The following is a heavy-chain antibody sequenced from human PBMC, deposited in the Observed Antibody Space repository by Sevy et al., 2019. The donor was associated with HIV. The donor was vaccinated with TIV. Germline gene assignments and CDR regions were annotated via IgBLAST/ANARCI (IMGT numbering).Heavy chain of an antibody. CDR2: ISSSSSYI. CDR3: ARDHDYGDYVCAFDI. Sequence: GGSLRLSCAASGFTFSSYSMNWVRQAPGKGLEWVSSISSSSSYIYYADSVKGRFTISRDNAKNSLYLQMNSLRAEDTAVYYCARDHDYGDYVCAFDIWGQGTMVTVSS. J-gene: IGHJ3*02. V-gene: IGHV3-21*01. D-gene: IGHD4-17*01. CDR1: GFTFSSYS.